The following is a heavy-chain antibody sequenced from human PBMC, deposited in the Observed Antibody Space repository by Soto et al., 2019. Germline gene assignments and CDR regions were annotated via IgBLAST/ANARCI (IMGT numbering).Heavy chain of an antibody. V-gene: IGHV1-18*04. CDR1: GYTFTSYG. CDR2: ISAYNGNT. CDR3: ARDHATVTLGNNWFDP. J-gene: IGHJ5*02. Sequence: QVPLVQSGAEVKKPGASVKVSCKASGYTFTSYGISWVRQAPGQGLEWMGWISAYNGNTNYAQKLQGRVTMTTDTSTSTAYMELRSLRSDDTAVYYCARDHATVTLGNNWFDPWGQGTLVTVSS. D-gene: IGHD4-17*01.